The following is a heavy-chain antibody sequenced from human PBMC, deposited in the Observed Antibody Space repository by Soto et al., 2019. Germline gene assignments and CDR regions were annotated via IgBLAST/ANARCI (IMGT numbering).Heavy chain of an antibody. CDR3: ARGREGVVATL. V-gene: IGHV4-34*01. Sequence: QVQLQQWGAGLLKPSETLSLNCAVTGGSLSGYYWSWIRQPPGKGLEWIGEVKDGGHTNYSPSLSGRGSMSADASHIQFSLVLNCVTAADTGGYYCARGREGVVATLWDQGSLVTVSS. J-gene: IGHJ4*02. CDR2: VKDGGHT. CDR1: GGSLSGYY. D-gene: IGHD5-12*01.